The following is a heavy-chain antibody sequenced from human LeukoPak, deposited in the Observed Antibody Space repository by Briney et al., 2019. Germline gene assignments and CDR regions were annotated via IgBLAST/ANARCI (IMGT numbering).Heavy chain of an antibody. CDR2: IRQDGSDK. CDR1: GFTFNSYW. D-gene: IGHD2-15*01. V-gene: IGHV3-7*01. CDR3: ARHSRGSPIDD. Sequence: GGSLRLSCTASGFTFNSYWMSWVRQAPEKGPEWLANIRQDGSDKQYVDSVKGRFTISRDNAKNSLYLQMNSLSAEDTAVYYCARHSRGSPIDDWGQGTLVTVSS. J-gene: IGHJ4*02.